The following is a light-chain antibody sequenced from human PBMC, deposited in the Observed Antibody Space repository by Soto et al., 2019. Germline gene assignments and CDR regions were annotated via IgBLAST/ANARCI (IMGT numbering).Light chain of an antibody. CDR3: QQYNRYT. V-gene: IGKV1-5*01. CDR2: DAS. J-gene: IGKJ2*01. CDR1: QSISSW. Sequence: DIQMTQSPSTLSASVGDRVTITCRASQSISSWLAWYQQKPGKAPKLLIYDASSLESGVPSRFSCSGSGTEFTLTSSSLQPDDFATYYCQQYNRYTFGQGTKLEIK.